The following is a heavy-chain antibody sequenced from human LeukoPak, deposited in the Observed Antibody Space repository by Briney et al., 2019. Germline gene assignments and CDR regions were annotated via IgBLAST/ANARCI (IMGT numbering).Heavy chain of an antibody. D-gene: IGHD6-6*01. CDR3: AREALEYSSSPTDY. V-gene: IGHV3-21*01. CDR2: ISSSSSYI. Sequence: GGSLRLSCAASGFTFSSYSMNWVRQAPGKGLEWVSSISSSSSYIYYADSVKGRFTISRDNAKNSLYLQMNSLRAEDTAVYYCAREALEYSSSPTDYWGQGTLVTVSS. J-gene: IGHJ4*02. CDR1: GFTFSSYS.